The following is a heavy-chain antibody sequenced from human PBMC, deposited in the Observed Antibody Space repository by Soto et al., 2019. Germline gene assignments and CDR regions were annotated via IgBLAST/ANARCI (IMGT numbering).Heavy chain of an antibody. CDR1: GGSISSGGHY. D-gene: IGHD3-9*01. CDR2: IYYSGST. V-gene: IGHV4-31*03. CDR3: ARGSPGYDILTGYYKPWFDP. J-gene: IGHJ5*02. Sequence: SETLSLTCTVSGGSISSGGHYWSWTRQHPGKGLEWIGYIYYSGSTYYNPSLKSRVTISVDTSKNQFSLKLSSVTAADTAVYYCARGSPGYDILTGYYKPWFDPWGQGTLVTVSS.